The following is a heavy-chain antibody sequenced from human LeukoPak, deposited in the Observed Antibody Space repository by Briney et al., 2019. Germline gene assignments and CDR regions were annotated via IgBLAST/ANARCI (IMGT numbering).Heavy chain of an antibody. CDR3: AKNAGTSFTVHAFDI. CDR2: ISSSSSYI. V-gene: IGHV3-21*04. Sequence: GGSLRLSCVASGFTFSSYSMNWVRQAPGKGLEWVSSISSSSSYIYYADSVKGRFTISRDNAKNSLYLQMNSLRAEDTAVYYCAKNAGTSFTVHAFDIWGQGTLVTASS. J-gene: IGHJ3*02. D-gene: IGHD3-10*01. CDR1: GFTFSSYS.